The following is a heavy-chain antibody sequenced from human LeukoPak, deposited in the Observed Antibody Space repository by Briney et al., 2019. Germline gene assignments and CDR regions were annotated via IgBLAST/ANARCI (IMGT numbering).Heavy chain of an antibody. Sequence: GGSLRLSCAASGFTFSNYAMSWVRQAPGQGLEWVSAISGSGSGGRTYYADSVKGRFTISRDNSKNTLYLQMNSPRAEDTAVYYCATIDVDTAMVPFDYWGQGTLVTVSS. J-gene: IGHJ4*02. CDR3: ATIDVDTAMVPFDY. CDR2: ISGSGSGGRT. CDR1: GFTFSNYA. D-gene: IGHD5-18*01. V-gene: IGHV3-23*01.